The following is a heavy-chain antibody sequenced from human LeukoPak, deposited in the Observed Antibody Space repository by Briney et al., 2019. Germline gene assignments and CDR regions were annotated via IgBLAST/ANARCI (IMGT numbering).Heavy chain of an antibody. Sequence: VSVTVSCKASGSTFTSYDINWVRQASGQGLEWMGWMTPNSGNTGYAQKFQGRVTMTRNTSTSTAYIELSSLRSEDTAVYYCPRGYGSSSDYYMDVWGKGTTVTVSS. CDR1: GSTFTSYD. D-gene: IGHD6-13*01. CDR3: PRGYGSSSDYYMDV. V-gene: IGHV1-8*01. J-gene: IGHJ6*03. CDR2: MTPNSGNT.